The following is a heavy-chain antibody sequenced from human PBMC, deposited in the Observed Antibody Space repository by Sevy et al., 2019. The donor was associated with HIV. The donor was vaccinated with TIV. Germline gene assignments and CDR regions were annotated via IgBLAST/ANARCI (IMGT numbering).Heavy chain of an antibody. CDR2: IKSKTDGGTT. D-gene: IGHD3-16*01. CDR1: GFTFTNVW. V-gene: IGHV3-15*01. CDR3: TTGGSLFQH. Sequence: GGSLRLSCAASGFTFTNVWMSWVRQAPGKGLEWVAHIKSKTDGGTTDYAAPVRGRFTISRDNSKNTLYLQMNSLKTDDTAVYYCTTGGSLFQHWGQGTLVTVSS. J-gene: IGHJ1*01.